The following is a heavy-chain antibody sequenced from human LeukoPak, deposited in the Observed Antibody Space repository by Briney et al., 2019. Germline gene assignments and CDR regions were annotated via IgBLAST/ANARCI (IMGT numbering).Heavy chain of an antibody. CDR3: AKADTYYYDSSGYYYLLSNAFDI. CDR1: GFTFSSYA. D-gene: IGHD3-22*01. Sequence: PGGSLRLSCVASGFTFSSYAMSWVRQAPGKGLKWVSAISGSGGSTYYADSVKGRFTISRDNSKNTLYLQMNSLRAEDTAVYYCAKADTYYYDSSGYYYLLSNAFDIWGQGTMVTVSS. CDR2: ISGSGGST. J-gene: IGHJ3*02. V-gene: IGHV3-23*01.